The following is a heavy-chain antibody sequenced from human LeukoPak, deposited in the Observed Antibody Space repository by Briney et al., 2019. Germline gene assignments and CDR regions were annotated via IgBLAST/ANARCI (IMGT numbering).Heavy chain of an antibody. V-gene: IGHV3-21*01. D-gene: IGHD3-22*01. Sequence: PGGSLRLSCAASGFTFSSYAMSWVRQAPGKGLEWVSSISSSSSYIYYADSVKGRFTISRDNAKNSLYLQMNSLRAEDTAVYYCARGGYDSSGYYPHLDYWGQGTLVTVSS. J-gene: IGHJ4*02. CDR3: ARGGYDSSGYYPHLDY. CDR1: GFTFSSYA. CDR2: ISSSSSYI.